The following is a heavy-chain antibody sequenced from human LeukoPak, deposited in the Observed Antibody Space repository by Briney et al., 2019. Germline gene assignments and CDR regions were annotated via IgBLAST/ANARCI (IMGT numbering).Heavy chain of an antibody. CDR2: MNPLNDSA. CDR3: ARNIAAGGLGYYFDY. D-gene: IGHD6-25*01. V-gene: IGHV1-8*01. Sequence: ASVKVSCKASGYTFITYDFNWVRQATGQGLEWMGWMNPLNDSAGYARKFQGRVTMTRDTSTNTAYMELSSLTSDDTAVYYCARNIAAGGLGYYFDYWGQGSLVTVSS. J-gene: IGHJ4*02. CDR1: GYTFITYD.